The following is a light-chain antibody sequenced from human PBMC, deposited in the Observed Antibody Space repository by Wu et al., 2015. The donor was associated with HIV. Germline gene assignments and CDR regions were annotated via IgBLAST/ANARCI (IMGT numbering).Light chain of an antibody. J-gene: IGKJ2*01. CDR1: QRVSTF. CDR2: GAS. Sequence: DIVLTQSPATLSLSPGGRATLSCRASQRVSTFVAWYQHRPGQAPRLVIYGASNRATGIPARFSGSGSETDFTLTINSLEPEDFAVYYCQQRSNWPYTFGQGTKVEIK. V-gene: IGKV3-11*01. CDR3: QQRSNWPYT.